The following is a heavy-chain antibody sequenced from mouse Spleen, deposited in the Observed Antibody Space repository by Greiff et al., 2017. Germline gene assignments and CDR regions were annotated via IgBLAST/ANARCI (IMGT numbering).Heavy chain of an antibody. D-gene: IGHD3-2*01. Sequence: QVQLQQPGAELVMPGASVKLSCKASGYTFTSYWMHWVKQRPGQGLEWIGEIDPSDSYTNYNQKFKGKATLTVDKSSSTAYMQLSSLTSEDSAVYYCAETARAHYYAMDYWGQGTSVTVSS. CDR2: IDPSDSYT. V-gene: IGHV1-69*01. J-gene: IGHJ4*01. CDR1: GYTFTSYW. CDR3: AETARAHYYAMDY.